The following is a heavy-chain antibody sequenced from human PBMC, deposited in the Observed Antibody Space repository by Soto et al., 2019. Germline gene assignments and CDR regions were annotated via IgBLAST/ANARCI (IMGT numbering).Heavy chain of an antibody. D-gene: IGHD2-15*01. Sequence: QVQLQESGPGLVKPSQTLSLTCTVSGGSISSGGYYSSWIRQHPGKGLEWIGYIYYSGSTYYNPSLKSRVTMSVDTSKNQFSLKLSSVTAADTAVYYCARGSVVAATLFDYWGQGTLVTVSS. J-gene: IGHJ4*02. CDR1: GGSISSGGYY. CDR3: ARGSVVAATLFDY. CDR2: IYYSGST. V-gene: IGHV4-31*03.